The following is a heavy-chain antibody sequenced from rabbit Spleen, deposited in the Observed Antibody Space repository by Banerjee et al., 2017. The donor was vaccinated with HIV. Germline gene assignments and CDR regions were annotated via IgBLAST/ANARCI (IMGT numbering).Heavy chain of an antibody. CDR1: GFSLSSSHW. V-gene: IGHV1S40*01. J-gene: IGHJ4*01. CDR3: ARDVTGDSGGFDFSL. CDR2: IYTGSGAT. Sequence: QSLEESGGDLVKPEGSLTLTCTASGFSLSSSHWMFWVRQAPGKGLEWIASIYTGSGATYYANWAKGRFTVSKASSTTVDLRMTSLTAADTATYFCARDVTGDSGGFDFSLWGPGTLVTVS. D-gene: IGHD7-1*01.